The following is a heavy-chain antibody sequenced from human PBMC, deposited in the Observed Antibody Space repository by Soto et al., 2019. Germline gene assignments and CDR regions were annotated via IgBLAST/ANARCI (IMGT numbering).Heavy chain of an antibody. V-gene: IGHV4-4*02. J-gene: IGHJ5*02. D-gene: IGHD3-22*01. CDR1: GGAISCSNW. CDR2: IYHSGST. Sequence: QVQLQESGPGLVKPSGTLSLTCAVSGGAISCSNWWSWVRQPPGKGLEWIGEIYHSGSTNYNPSLKSRVTITVDKSTNQFSLKLSSVTAADTAVYYSARHIITIIVVVKNWFDPWGQGTLVTVSS. CDR3: ARHIITIIVVVKNWFDP.